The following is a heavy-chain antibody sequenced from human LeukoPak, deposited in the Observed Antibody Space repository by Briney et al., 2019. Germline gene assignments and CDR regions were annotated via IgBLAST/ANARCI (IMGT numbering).Heavy chain of an antibody. CDR1: AGSFSCYY. J-gene: IGHJ4*02. CDR3: ARGCHWGSFDY. D-gene: IGHD7-27*01. V-gene: IGHV4-34*01. Sequence: SETLSLTCAVYAGSFSCYYWSWISQPPGKGLERLGEINHSGSTTYNPSLKSRVTISVDTSKNQFSLKLSSVTAADTAVYYCARGCHWGSFDYWGQGTLVTVSS. CDR2: INHSGST.